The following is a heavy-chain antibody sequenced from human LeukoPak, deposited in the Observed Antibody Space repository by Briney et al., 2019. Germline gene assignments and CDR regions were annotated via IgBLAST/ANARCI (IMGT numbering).Heavy chain of an antibody. J-gene: IGHJ6*02. V-gene: IGHV3-7*02. CDR1: GFTFSSYW. D-gene: IGHD3-10*01. Sequence: GGSLRLSCAASGFTFSSYWMSWVRQALREGLEWVANIKEDGSAKNYVDSVKGRFTISRDNAKNSLYLQMNSLRAEDTAVYYCAKNGGPHGMDVWGQGTTITVSS. CDR2: IKEDGSAK. CDR3: AKNGGPHGMDV.